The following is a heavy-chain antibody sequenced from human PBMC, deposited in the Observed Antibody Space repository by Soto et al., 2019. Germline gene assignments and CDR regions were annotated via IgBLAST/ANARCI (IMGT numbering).Heavy chain of an antibody. CDR1: GFTFSSYS. J-gene: IGHJ4*02. CDR2: ISSSSSYT. Sequence: EVQLVESGGGLVKPGGSLRLSCAASGFTFSSYSMNWVRQAPGKGLEWVSSISSSSSYTYYADSVKGRFTISRDNAKNSLYLQMNSLRAEDTAVYYCARGTYYYDSSVYYSLWGQGTLVTVSS. V-gene: IGHV3-21*01. CDR3: ARGTYYYDSSVYYSL. D-gene: IGHD3-22*01.